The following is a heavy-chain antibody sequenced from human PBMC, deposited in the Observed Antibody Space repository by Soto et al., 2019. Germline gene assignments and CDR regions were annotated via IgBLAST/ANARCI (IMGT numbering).Heavy chain of an antibody. D-gene: IGHD6-19*01. V-gene: IGHV4-59*11. CDR2: IFYSGST. Sequence: SETLSLTCTVSGGSISGHYWSWMRQPPGKGLEWIGYIFYSGSTNYNPSLKSRITISVDTSKNQFSLKLSSVTAADTAVYYCARVGSSGWAPDYWGQGTLVTVSS. J-gene: IGHJ4*02. CDR3: ARVGSSGWAPDY. CDR1: GGSISGHY.